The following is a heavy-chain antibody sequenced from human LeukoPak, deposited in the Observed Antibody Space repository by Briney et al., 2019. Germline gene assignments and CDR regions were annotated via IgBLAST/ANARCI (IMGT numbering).Heavy chain of an antibody. CDR3: AKNRVGHNYADSFEI. Sequence: GRSLRLSCAASGFTFSNYYMHWVRQAPGKGLEWVAFIRYDGSDKYYVDSVKGRFTISRDNSRNILYLQMNSLTAEDTAVYYCAKNRVGHNYADSFEIWGQGTMVRVCS. V-gene: IGHV3-30*02. J-gene: IGHJ3*02. CDR1: GFTFSNYY. CDR2: IRYDGSDK. D-gene: IGHD5-24*01.